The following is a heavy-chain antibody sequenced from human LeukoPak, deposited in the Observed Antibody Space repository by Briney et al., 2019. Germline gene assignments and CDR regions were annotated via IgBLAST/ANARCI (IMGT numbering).Heavy chain of an antibody. CDR1: GYTFTGYY. J-gene: IGHJ5*02. V-gene: IGHV1-2*02. CDR2: INPNSGGT. CDR3: ARVRRFVGEVVAALDP. D-gene: IGHD2-15*01. Sequence: ASVKVSCKASGYTFTGYYMHWVRQAPGQGLEWMGWINPNSGGTNYAQKFQGRVTMTRDTSISTAYMELSRLRSDDTAVYYCARVRRFVGEVVAALDPWGQGTLVTVSS.